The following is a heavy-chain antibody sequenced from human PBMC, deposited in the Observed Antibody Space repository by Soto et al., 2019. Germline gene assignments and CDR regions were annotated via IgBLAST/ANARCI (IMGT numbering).Heavy chain of an antibody. D-gene: IGHD2-2*01. CDR1: GYTFTSYA. Sequence: QVQLVQSGAEVKKPGASVKVSCKASGYTFTSYAMHWVRQAPGQRLEWMGWINAGNGNTKYSQKFQGRVTITRDTSASTAYMELRSLRSEDTAVYYGAMQLGYCSSTSCTRGWFDPWGQGNLVTVSS. CDR2: INAGNGNT. CDR3: AMQLGYCSSTSCTRGWFDP. J-gene: IGHJ5*02. V-gene: IGHV1-3*01.